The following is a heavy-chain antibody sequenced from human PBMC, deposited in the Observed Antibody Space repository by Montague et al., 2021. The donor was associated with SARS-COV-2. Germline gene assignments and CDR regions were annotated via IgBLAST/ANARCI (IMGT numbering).Heavy chain of an antibody. CDR1: GYTFTSYG. D-gene: IGHD6-19*01. CDR2: ISAYNGNT. J-gene: IGHJ3*02. CDR3: ASSVAGTGAFDI. V-gene: IGHV1-18*01. Sequence: SVKVSCKASGYTFTSYGISWVRQAPGQGLEWMGWISAYNGNTNYAQKLQGRVTMTTDTSTSTAYMELRSLRSDGTAVYYCASSVAGTGAFDIWGQGTMVTVSS.